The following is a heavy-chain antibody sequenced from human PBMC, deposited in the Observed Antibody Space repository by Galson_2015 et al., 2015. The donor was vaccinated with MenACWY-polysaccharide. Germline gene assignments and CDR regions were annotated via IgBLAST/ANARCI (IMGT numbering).Heavy chain of an antibody. V-gene: IGHV1-18*01. CDR1: GYTFSNYG. D-gene: IGHD3-10*01. J-gene: IGHJ4*02. Sequence: SVKVSCKASGYTFSNYGISWVRQAPGQGLEWMGWISGYSANTKYAQKFQGRLTMTTDTSTSTAYMELRSLRSDDTAVYYCARDGSAVSDYWGQGTLVTVSS. CDR3: ARDGSAVSDY. CDR2: ISGYSANT.